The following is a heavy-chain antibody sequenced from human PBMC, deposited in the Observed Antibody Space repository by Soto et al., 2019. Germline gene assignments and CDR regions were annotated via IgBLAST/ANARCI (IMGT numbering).Heavy chain of an antibody. D-gene: IGHD1-26*01. CDR2: ILPGDSYT. J-gene: IGHJ4*02. CDR3: ATLAGTGSYRDLYFDN. V-gene: IGHV5-51*07. Sequence: GESLKISCTGSGFPFAGQWIGWVHQIHGKGLEWMGIILPGDSYTTYSPSFQGQVTVSADQSISTVYLQWSSLKASDTAMYYCATLAGTGSYRDLYFDNWGQGTPVT. CDR1: GFPFAGQW.